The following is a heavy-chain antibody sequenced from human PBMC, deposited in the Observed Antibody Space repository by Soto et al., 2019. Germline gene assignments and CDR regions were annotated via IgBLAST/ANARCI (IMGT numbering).Heavy chain of an antibody. D-gene: IGHD2-15*01. CDR1: GYTFTSYA. V-gene: IGHV1-3*01. CDR3: ARGGGHYYYYYGMDV. Sequence: ASVKVSCKASGYTFTSYAMHWVRRAPGQRLEWMGWINAGNGNTKYSQKFQGRVTINRDTSASTAYMELSSLRSEDMALYYCARGGGHYYYYYGMDVWGQGTTVTVSS. CDR2: INAGNGNT. J-gene: IGHJ6*02.